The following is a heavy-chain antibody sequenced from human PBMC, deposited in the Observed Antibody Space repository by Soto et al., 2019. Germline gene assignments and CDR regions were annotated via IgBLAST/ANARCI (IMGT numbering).Heavy chain of an antibody. CDR3: ARHDTAMVTWFDP. CDR1: GGSISSGDYY. Sequence: QVQLQESGPGLVKPSQTLSLTCTVSGGSISSGDYYWSWIRQPPGKGLEWMGYIYYSGSTYYNPSLKSRVTISVDTPKNQFSLKLSSVTAADTAVYYCARHDTAMVTWFDPWGQGTLVTVSS. V-gene: IGHV4-30-4*01. J-gene: IGHJ5*02. D-gene: IGHD5-18*01. CDR2: IYYSGST.